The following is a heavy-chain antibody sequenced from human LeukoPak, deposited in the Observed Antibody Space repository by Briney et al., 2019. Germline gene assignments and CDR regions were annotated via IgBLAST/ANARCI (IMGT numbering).Heavy chain of an antibody. CDR1: GGSISSSSYY. V-gene: IGHV4-61*01. J-gene: IGHJ4*02. CDR2: IYYSGST. CDR3: ARGAVAGYY. D-gene: IGHD6-19*01. Sequence: SETLSLTCTVSGGSISSSSYYWSWIRQPPGKGLEWIGYIYYSGSTNYNPSLKSRVTISVDTSKNQFSLKLSSVTAADTAVYYCARGAVAGYYWGQGTLVTVSS.